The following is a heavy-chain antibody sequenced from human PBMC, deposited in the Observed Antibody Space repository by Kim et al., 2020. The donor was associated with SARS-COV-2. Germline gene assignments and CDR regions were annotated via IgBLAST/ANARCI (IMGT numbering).Heavy chain of an antibody. CDR2: ISGDGGST. V-gene: IGHV3-43*02. J-gene: IGHJ4*02. CDR3: AKDIRSRRARTGYPEGDYFDY. Sequence: GGSLRLSCAASGFTFDDYAMHWVRQAPGKGLEWVSLISGDGGSTYYADSVKGRFTISRDNSKNSLYLQMNSLRTEDTALYYCAKDIRSRRARTGYPEGDYFDYWGQGTLVTVYS. D-gene: IGHD6-13*01. CDR1: GFTFDDYA.